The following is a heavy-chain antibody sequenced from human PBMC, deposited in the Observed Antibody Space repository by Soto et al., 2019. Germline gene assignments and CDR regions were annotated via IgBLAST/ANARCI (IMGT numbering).Heavy chain of an antibody. D-gene: IGHD4-17*01. Sequence: ASVKVSCKVSGYTLNEVAMHWLRQAPGKGLEWLGGFDPDEAETIYAQHFQGRVTMTEDTSTDTVYMELSSLRSEDTALYFCTTYHGDYNFDHWGQGTLVTVSS. CDR3: TTYHGDYNFDH. CDR2: FDPDEAET. V-gene: IGHV1-24*01. CDR1: GYTLNEVA. J-gene: IGHJ5*02.